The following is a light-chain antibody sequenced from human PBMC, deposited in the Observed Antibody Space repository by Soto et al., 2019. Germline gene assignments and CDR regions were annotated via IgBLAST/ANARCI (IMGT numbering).Light chain of an antibody. Sequence: QSVLTQPPSVCGSPGQSVPISCTGTSSDVGSYNRVSWYQQPPGTAPKLMIYEVSNRPSGVPDRFSGSKSGNTASLTICGLQAEDEADYYCSSYTSSSTFVFGTGTKVTVL. CDR2: EVS. J-gene: IGLJ1*01. CDR3: SSYTSSSTFV. CDR1: SSDVGSYNR. V-gene: IGLV2-18*02.